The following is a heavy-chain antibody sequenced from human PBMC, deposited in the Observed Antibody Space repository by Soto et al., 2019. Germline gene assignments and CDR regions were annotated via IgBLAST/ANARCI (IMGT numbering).Heavy chain of an antibody. V-gene: IGHV4-34*01. J-gene: IGHJ4*02. D-gene: IGHD2-21*02. CDR1: GGSFSGCY. CDR3: ARVRSKLVVVTAPGHFDY. CDR2: INHSGST. Sequence: SETLSLTCAVYGGSFSGCYWSWIRQPPGKGLEWIGEINHSGSTNYNPSLKSRVTISVDTSKNQFSLKLSSVTAADTAVYYCARVRSKLVVVTAPGHFDYWGQGTLVTVSS.